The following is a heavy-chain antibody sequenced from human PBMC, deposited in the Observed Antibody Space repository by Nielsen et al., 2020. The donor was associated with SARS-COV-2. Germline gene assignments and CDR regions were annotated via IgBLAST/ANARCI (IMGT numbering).Heavy chain of an antibody. V-gene: IGHV3-23*01. J-gene: IGHJ4*02. Sequence: LSLTCAASGFTFSSYAMSWVRQAPGKGLEWVSGISGSGGSTYYADSVKGRFTISRDNSKNTLYLQMNSLRAEDTAVYYCAKQNPSSWLKPFDYWGQGTLVTVSS. D-gene: IGHD6-13*01. CDR3: AKQNPSSWLKPFDY. CDR2: ISGSGGST. CDR1: GFTFSSYA.